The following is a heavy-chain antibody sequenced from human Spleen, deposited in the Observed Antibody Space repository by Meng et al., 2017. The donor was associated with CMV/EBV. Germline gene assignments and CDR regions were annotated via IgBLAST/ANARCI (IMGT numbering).Heavy chain of an antibody. CDR1: GDVSSYA. CDR2: IIPILGIT. D-gene: IGHD2-8*01. V-gene: IGHV1-69*04. CDR3: ARGLVLDRYYYYGMDV. J-gene: IGHJ6*02. Sequence: GDVSSYAISWVRQAPGQGLEWMGRIIPILGITNYAQKFQGRVTITADKSTSTASMELSSLRSEDTAVYYCARGLVLDRYYYYGMDVWGQGTTVTVSS.